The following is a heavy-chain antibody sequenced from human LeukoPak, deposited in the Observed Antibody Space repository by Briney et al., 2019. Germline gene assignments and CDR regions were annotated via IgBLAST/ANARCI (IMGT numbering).Heavy chain of an antibody. V-gene: IGHV4-59*01. CDR1: GGSISNYY. D-gene: IGHD3-22*01. Sequence: PSETLSLTCTVSGGSISNYYWNWIRQPPGEGLEWIGYIYYSGTTNYNPSLKSRVSMSVDTSKNQFSLKLSSVTAADTAVYYCTRDYYDSSGYYYIPGYFQHWGQGTLVTVSS. CDR3: TRDYYDSSGYYYIPGYFQH. J-gene: IGHJ1*01. CDR2: IYYSGTT.